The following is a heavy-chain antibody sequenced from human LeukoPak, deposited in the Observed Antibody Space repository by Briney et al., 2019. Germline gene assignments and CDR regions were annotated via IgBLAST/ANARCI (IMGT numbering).Heavy chain of an antibody. CDR1: EFTFSGYD. Sequence: GGTLRLSCAASEFTFSGYDMHWVRQAPGKGLEWVSCISSSGGIIYYADSVKGRFTISRDHAKNSLYLQMNSLRAGDTAVYYCARNLDVWGQGTLVTVSS. CDR2: ISSSGGII. V-gene: IGHV3-48*03. J-gene: IGHJ4*02. D-gene: IGHD1-1*01. CDR3: ARNLDV.